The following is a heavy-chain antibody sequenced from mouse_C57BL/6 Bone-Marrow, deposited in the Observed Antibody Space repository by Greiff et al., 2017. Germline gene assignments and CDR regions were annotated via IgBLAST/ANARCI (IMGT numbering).Heavy chain of an antibody. CDR1: GFNIKDAY. J-gene: IGHJ4*01. D-gene: IGHD1-1*01. V-gene: IGHV14-4*01. Sequence: VQLQQSGAELVRPGASVKLSCTASGFNIKDAYMHWVKQRPEQGLEWIGWIDPENGDTEYASKFQGKATITADTSSNTAYLQLSSLTSEDTAVYYCTSYGSSYEAMDYWGQGTSVTVSS. CDR3: TSYGSSYEAMDY. CDR2: IDPENGDT.